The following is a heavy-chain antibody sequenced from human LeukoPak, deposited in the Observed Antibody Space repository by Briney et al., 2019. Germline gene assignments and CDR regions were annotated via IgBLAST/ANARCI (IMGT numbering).Heavy chain of an antibody. J-gene: IGHJ4*02. D-gene: IGHD6-13*01. CDR3: ARKIAAAGTHDY. CDR2: INHSGST. V-gene: IGHV4-34*01. Sequence: SETLSRTCAVYGGSFSGYYWSWIGQAPGKGLEWIGEINHSGSTNYNPSLKSRVTISVDTSKNQFSMKLSSVTAADTSVYYCARKIAAAGTHDYWGQGTLVTVSS. CDR1: GGSFSGYY.